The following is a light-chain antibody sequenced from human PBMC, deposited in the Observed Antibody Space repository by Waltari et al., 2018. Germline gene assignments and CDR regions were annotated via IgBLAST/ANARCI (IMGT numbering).Light chain of an antibody. CDR1: ELGNNF. V-gene: IGLV3-1*01. J-gene: IGLJ2*01. CDR3: QAWDRTTAV. Sequence: SYELSQPPSESVSPGQTAVISCSGEELGNNFVWWYQQKPGKSPVLVLYQDDKRPSGIPERFSGSNAGTRATLIIVGTQPMDEADYYCQAWDRTTAVFGGGTKLTVL. CDR2: QDD.